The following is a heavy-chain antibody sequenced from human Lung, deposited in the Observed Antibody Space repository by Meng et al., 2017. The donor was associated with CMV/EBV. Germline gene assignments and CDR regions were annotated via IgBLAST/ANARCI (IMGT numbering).Heavy chain of an antibody. CDR1: GFTFSDHY. V-gene: IGHV3-72*01. CDR2: TRNKANSYTT. D-gene: IGHD2-2*01. J-gene: IGHJ3*02. Sequence: SCAASGFTFSDHYMDWVRQAPGKGLEWVGRTRNKANSYTTEYAASVKGRFTISRDDSKNSLYLQMNSLKTEDTDVYYCAREDIVVVPAAIGGAFDIWGQGTMVTVSS. CDR3: AREDIVVVPAAIGGAFDI.